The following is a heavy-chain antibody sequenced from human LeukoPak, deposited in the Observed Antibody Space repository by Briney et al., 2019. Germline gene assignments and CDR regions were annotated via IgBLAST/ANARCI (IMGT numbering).Heavy chain of an antibody. V-gene: IGHV3-66*01. J-gene: IGHJ4*02. Sequence: PGGSLRLSCAASGFTVSSNYMSWVRQAPGKGLEWVSVIYSGGSTYYADSVKGRFTISRDNSKNTLYLQMNSLRAEDTAVYYCARDPGGVATIGNYWGQGTLVTVSS. CDR1: GFTVSSNY. CDR2: IYSGGST. CDR3: ARDPGGVATIGNY. D-gene: IGHD5-12*01.